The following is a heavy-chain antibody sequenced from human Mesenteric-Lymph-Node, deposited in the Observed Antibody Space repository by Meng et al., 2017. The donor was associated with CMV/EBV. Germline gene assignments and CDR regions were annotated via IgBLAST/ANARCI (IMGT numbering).Heavy chain of an antibody. CDR3: ARGLLNFDY. Sequence: GESLKISCEASGFTLSIYTMNWVRQAPGKGLQWVANIKQDGSEKYYVDSVKGRFTISRDNAKNSLYLQMNSLRAEDTAVYYCARGLLNFDYWGQGTLVTVSS. J-gene: IGHJ4*02. V-gene: IGHV3-7*01. CDR1: GFTLSIYT. CDR2: IKQDGSEK.